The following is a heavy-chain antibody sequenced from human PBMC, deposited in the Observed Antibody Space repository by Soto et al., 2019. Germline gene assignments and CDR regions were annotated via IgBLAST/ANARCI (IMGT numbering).Heavy chain of an antibody. J-gene: IGHJ6*02. D-gene: IGHD3-10*01. V-gene: IGHV4-34*01. Sequence: SETLSLTCAVYGGSFSGYYWSWIRQPPGKGLEWIGEINHSGSTNYNPSLKSRVTISVDTSKNQFSLKLSSVTAADTAVYYCARGRRVRGVIRGNYYYYGMDVRGQGTTVTVSS. CDR2: INHSGST. CDR3: ARGRRVRGVIRGNYYYYGMDV. CDR1: GGSFSGYY.